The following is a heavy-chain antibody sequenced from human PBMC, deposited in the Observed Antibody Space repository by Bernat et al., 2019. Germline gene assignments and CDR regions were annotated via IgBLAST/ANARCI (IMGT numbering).Heavy chain of an antibody. CDR2: ISSSSSYT. V-gene: IGHV3-11*05. D-gene: IGHD6-6*01. CDR3: AKDVEYSSSSFLFDY. CDR1: GFTFSDYY. J-gene: IGHJ4*02. Sequence: QVQLVESGGGLVKPGGSLRLSCAASGFTFSDYYMSWIRQAPGKGLDWVSYISSSSSYTNYADSVKGRFTISRDNSKNTLYLQMNSLRAEDTAVYYCAKDVEYSSSSFLFDYWGQGTLVTVSS.